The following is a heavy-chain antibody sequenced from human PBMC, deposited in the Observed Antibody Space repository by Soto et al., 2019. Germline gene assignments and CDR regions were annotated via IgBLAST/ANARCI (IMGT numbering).Heavy chain of an antibody. CDR1: GFTFSSYS. CDR3: ARDRGGSSSTYGMDV. V-gene: IGHV3-48*01. CDR2: ISGSGITT. J-gene: IGHJ6*02. Sequence: GGSLRLSCAASGFTFSSYSMNWVRQAPGRGLEWISYISGSGITTYYADSVKDRFTIFRDNAQNSLYLQMDSLRGDDTAVYYCARDRGGSSSTYGMDVWGQGTTVTVSS. D-gene: IGHD2-2*01.